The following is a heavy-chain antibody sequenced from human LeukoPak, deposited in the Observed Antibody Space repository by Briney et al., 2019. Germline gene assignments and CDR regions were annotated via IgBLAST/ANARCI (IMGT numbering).Heavy chain of an antibody. V-gene: IGHV3-21*01. CDR1: GFTFSSYS. CDR3: ARDFSYQLLYGATDY. J-gene: IGHJ4*02. D-gene: IGHD2-2*02. Sequence: PGGSLRLSCAASGFTFSSYSMNWVRQAPGKGLEWVSSISSSSSYIYYADSVKGRFTISRDNAKNSLYLQMNSLRAEDTAVYYCARDFSYQLLYGATDYWGQGILVTVSS. CDR2: ISSSSSYI.